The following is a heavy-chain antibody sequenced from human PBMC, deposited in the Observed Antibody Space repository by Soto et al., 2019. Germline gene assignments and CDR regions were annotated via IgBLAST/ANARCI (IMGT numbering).Heavy chain of an antibody. CDR1: GLTFGSRA. Sequence: GSLRLSCVASGLTFGSRAMSWVRQSPGEGLEWVSTITDTGGDAKYADSVRGRFAISRDNSKNTLYLQMSALRAEDSAIYFCVRGSKDSYPGCRIFDFWGRGTLVTVSS. CDR2: ITDTGGDA. V-gene: IGHV3-23*01. CDR3: VRGSKDSYPGCRIFDF. J-gene: IGHJ4*02. D-gene: IGHD2-15*01.